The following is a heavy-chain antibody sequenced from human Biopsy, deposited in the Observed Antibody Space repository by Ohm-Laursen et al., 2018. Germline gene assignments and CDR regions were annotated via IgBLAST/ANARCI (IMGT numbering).Heavy chain of an antibody. V-gene: IGHV3-11*01. D-gene: IGHD3-10*01. CDR3: ATDGAGSYNEN. Sequence: SLRLSCTASGFKFGDYYMSWIRQAPGKGLEWLSYISGSGVTKMYADSVKGRFTVSRDNAKNSLYLEMNNLTVEDTAVYYCATDGAGSYNENWGQGTLVSVSS. J-gene: IGHJ4*02. CDR2: ISGSGVTK. CDR1: GFKFGDYY.